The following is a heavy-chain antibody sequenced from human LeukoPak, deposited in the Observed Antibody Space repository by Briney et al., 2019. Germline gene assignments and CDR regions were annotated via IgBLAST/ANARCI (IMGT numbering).Heavy chain of an antibody. CDR1: EFTVSGNY. CDR2: IYSGGFT. CDR3: ARDYYGSGSV. J-gene: IGHJ6*02. V-gene: IGHV3-53*01. D-gene: IGHD3-10*01. Sequence: GGSLRLSCAASEFTVSGNYMTWVRQAPGKGLEWVSVIYSGGFTYYADSVKGRFTISRDNSKNMSYLQMNSLRAEDTDVYYCARDYYGSGSVWGQGTTVTVSS.